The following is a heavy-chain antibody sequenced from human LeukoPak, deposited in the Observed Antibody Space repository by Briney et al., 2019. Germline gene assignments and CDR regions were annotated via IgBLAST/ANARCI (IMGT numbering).Heavy chain of an antibody. J-gene: IGHJ2*01. CDR3: ASGMEGWYFDL. CDR1: GYTFTDYS. CDR2: INPNSGGT. V-gene: IGHV1-2*02. D-gene: IGHD3-3*01. Sequence: ASVKVSCKASGYTFTDYSMHWVRQVPGQGLEWMGWINPNSGGTNYTQKFQGRITMTRGTSISTAYMELISLRSDDTAVYYCASGMEGWYFDLWGRGTLVTVSS.